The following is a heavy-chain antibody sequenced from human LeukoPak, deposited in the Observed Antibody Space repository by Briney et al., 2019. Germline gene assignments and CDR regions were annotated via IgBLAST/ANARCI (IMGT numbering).Heavy chain of an antibody. D-gene: IGHD6-19*01. CDR1: GFTFSSYA. Sequence: GGSLRLSCAASGFTFSSYAMSWVRQAPGKGLEWVSAISGSGGSTYYADSVKGRFTISRDNSKNTLYLQMNSLRAEDTAVYYCAKLFSLSWLATHWYFDLWGRGTLVTVSS. CDR2: ISGSGGST. J-gene: IGHJ2*01. CDR3: AKLFSLSWLATHWYFDL. V-gene: IGHV3-23*01.